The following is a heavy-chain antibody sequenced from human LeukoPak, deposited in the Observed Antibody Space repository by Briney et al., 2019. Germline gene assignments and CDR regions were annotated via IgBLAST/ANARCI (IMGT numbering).Heavy chain of an antibody. D-gene: IGHD3-10*01. CDR3: ARTFGSALKGAAFDI. V-gene: IGHV4-39*01. CDR1: GGSVSSSHYY. J-gene: IGHJ3*02. CDR2: GYYSGTT. Sequence: SETLSLTCTVSGGSVSSSHYYWGWVRQPPGKGLEWIGSGYYSGTTYYNPSLKSRVTISVDTSKNQFSLKLNSVTAADTAVYYCARTFGSALKGAAFDIWGQGTMVTVSS.